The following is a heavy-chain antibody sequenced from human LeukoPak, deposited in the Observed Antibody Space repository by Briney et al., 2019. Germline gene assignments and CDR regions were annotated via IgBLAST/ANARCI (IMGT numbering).Heavy chain of an antibody. CDR2: IYYSGST. CDR1: GGSISSYY. J-gene: IGHJ1*01. D-gene: IGHD3-3*01. Sequence: SETLSLTCTVSGGSISSYYWSWIRQPPGKGLEWIGYIYYSGSTNYNPSLKSRVTISVDTSKNQFSLKLSSVTAADTAVYYCAKARKFDFWSGYYGSEYFQHWGQGTLVTVSS. CDR3: AKARKFDFWSGYYGSEYFQH. V-gene: IGHV4-59*01.